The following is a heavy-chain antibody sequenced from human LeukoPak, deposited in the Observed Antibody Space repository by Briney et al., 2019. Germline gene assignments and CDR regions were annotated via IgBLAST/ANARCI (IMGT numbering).Heavy chain of an antibody. J-gene: IGHJ4*02. V-gene: IGHV4-59*01. CDR1: VDSINSYY. CDR3: PRVRRTYFDY. CDR2: FYDSGST. Sequence: SETLSLTCSVSVDSINSYYWTWIRQPPGKGLEWIGYFYDSGSTNYNPSLKSRVTISVDTSKNLLSLKLASVTAADTAVYYCPRVRRTYFDYWGQGTLVTVSS.